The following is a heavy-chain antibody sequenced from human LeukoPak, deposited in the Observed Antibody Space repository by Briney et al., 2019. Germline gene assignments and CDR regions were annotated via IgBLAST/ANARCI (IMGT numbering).Heavy chain of an antibody. V-gene: IGHV1-8*03. CDR1: GYTFTSYG. CDR3: ARGSMIAPEYYYYYYMDV. Sequence: ASVKVSCKASGYTFTSYGISWVRQATGQGLEWMGWMNPNSGNTGYAQKFQGRVTITRNTSISTAYMELSSLRSEDTAVYYCARGSMIAPEYYYYYYMDVWGKGTTVTVSS. J-gene: IGHJ6*03. CDR2: MNPNSGNT. D-gene: IGHD3-22*01.